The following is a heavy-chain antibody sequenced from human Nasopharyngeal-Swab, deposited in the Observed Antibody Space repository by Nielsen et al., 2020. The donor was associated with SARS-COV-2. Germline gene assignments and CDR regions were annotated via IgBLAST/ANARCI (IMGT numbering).Heavy chain of an antibody. Sequence: WIRQPPGKGLEWVGRIGDKDHNYATTCGASVQGRFTISRDDSKNTAFLQMDSLKTEDTALYYCTTDFYFDYWGQGTLVTVSS. V-gene: IGHV3-73*01. CDR3: TTDFYFDY. CDR2: IGDKDHNYAT. J-gene: IGHJ4*02.